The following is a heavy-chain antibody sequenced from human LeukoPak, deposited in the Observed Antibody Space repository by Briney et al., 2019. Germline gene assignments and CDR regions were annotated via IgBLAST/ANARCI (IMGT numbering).Heavy chain of an antibody. CDR3: ARSMTTVTTEDY. D-gene: IGHD4-17*01. J-gene: IGHJ4*02. CDR1: GYTFTGYY. V-gene: IGHV1-2*02. CDR2: INPNSGGT. Sequence: ASVKVSCKASGYTFTGYYMHWVRQAHGQGLEWMGWINPNSGGTNYAQKFQGRVTMTRDTSISTAYMELSRLRSDDTAVYYCARSMTTVTTEDYWGQGTLVTVSS.